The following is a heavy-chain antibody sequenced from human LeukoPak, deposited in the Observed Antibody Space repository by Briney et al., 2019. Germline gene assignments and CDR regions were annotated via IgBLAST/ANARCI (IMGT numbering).Heavy chain of an antibody. CDR2: TSTTGYS. J-gene: IGHJ4*02. V-gene: IGHV3-11*03. Sequence: GGSLRLSCAASGFTFSDSYMSWIRLAPGKGLEWVSYTSTTGYSNYADSVEGRFTVSRDNAKNSLYLEMNSLRAEDTALYYCARTRGLGPGGFFDSWGQGSLVTVSS. D-gene: IGHD3/OR15-3a*01. CDR1: GFTFSDSY. CDR3: ARTRGLGPGGFFDS.